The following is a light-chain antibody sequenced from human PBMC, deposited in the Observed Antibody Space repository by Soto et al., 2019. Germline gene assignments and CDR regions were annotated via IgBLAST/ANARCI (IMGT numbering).Light chain of an antibody. V-gene: IGKV3-11*01. CDR3: LQRSNLPMST. CDR2: DPY. Sequence: EIVLTQSPATLSLSPGERATLSCRASQSVDTYLAWYQHKPGQAPRLLIHDPYNRATGIPARFSGSGSGTDFTLTISSLEHKHFAVYYCLQRSNLPMSTVGPGTRPEIK. CDR1: QSVDTY. J-gene: IGKJ5*01.